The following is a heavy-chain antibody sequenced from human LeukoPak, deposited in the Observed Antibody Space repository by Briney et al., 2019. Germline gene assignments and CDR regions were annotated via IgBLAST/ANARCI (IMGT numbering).Heavy chain of an antibody. J-gene: IGHJ6*02. CDR2: IIPIFGTA. CDR1: GGIFSSYA. D-gene: IGHD2-15*01. Sequence: ASVKVSCKASGGIFSSYAISWVRQAPGQGLEWMGGIIPIFGTANYAQKFQGRVTITADESTSTAYMELRSLRSDDTAVYYCARTPYCSGGSCYHYYGMDVWGRGTTVTVSS. CDR3: ARTPYCSGGSCYHYYGMDV. V-gene: IGHV1-69*01.